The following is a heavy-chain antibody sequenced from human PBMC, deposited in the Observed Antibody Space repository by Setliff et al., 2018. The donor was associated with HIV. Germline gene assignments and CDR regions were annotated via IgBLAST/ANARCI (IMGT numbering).Heavy chain of an antibody. Sequence: VASVKVSCKASGYSFISFGFSWVRQAPGQGLEWMGWISGYNGKTQYSPTLKDRITVTTDASTGTAYMELRSLTSDDTAIYFCARDYYGDWGYKFDYWGQGTLVTVSS. J-gene: IGHJ4*02. V-gene: IGHV1-18*01. CDR1: GYSFISFG. CDR2: ISGYNGKT. CDR3: ARDYYGDWGYKFDY. D-gene: IGHD2-21*02.